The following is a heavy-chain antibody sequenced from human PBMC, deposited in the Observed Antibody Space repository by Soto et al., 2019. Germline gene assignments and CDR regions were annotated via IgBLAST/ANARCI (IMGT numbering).Heavy chain of an antibody. CDR3: SKYRPYYSNFFDY. J-gene: IGHJ4*02. CDR2: ISGNTLSI. Sequence: GGSLRLSCAASGFTFSSYSMSWVRQAPGKGLEWVSAISGNTLSIYYADSVKGRFTISRDNSKNTLYLQMNSLRAEDTAVYHFSKYRPYYSNFFDYWGQGTLVTVSS. CDR1: GFTFSSYS. D-gene: IGHD4-4*01. V-gene: IGHV3-23*01.